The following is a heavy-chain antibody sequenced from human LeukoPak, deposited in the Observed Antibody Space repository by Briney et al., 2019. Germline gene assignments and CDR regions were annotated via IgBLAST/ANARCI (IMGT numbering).Heavy chain of an antibody. CDR2: ISYDGSNK. CDR3: ARAYSSSWYIFDY. CDR1: GFTFSSYA. D-gene: IGHD6-13*01. Sequence: GGSLRLSCAASGFTFSSYAMHWVRQAPGKGLEWVAVISYDGSNKYYADSMKGRFTISRDNSKNTLYLQMNSLRAEDTAVYYCARAYSSSWYIFDYWGQGTLVTVSS. J-gene: IGHJ4*02. V-gene: IGHV3-30-3*01.